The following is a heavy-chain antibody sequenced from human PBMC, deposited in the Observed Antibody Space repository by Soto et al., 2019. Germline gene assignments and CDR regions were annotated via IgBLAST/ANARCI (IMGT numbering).Heavy chain of an antibody. Sequence: PGGSLRLSCSASGFTFSLHSMSWVRQAPGKGLEWVSYISTGSTNIHYADSVKGRFTISRDSASSSLYLQMNSLRGDDTAVYYCARGVRTDYYQYYGMDVWGQGTTVTVSS. CDR3: ARGVRTDYYQYYGMDV. CDR1: GFTFSLHS. J-gene: IGHJ6*02. V-gene: IGHV3-48*01. D-gene: IGHD3-9*01. CDR2: ISTGSTNI.